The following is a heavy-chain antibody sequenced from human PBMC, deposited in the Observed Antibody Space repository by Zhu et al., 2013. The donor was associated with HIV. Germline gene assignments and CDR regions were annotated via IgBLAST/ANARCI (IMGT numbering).Heavy chain of an antibody. J-gene: IGHJ4*02. CDR1: GYTFTSYY. Sequence: QVQLVQSGAEVKKPGASVKVSCKASGYTFTSYYMHWVRQAPGQGLEWMGIINPSGGSTSYAQKFQGRVTMTRDTSTSTVYMELSSLRSEDTAVYYCARARVFDPGEYYYDYWGQGTLVTVSS. CDR2: INPSGGST. CDR3: ARARVFDPGEYYYDY. V-gene: IGHV1-46*01. D-gene: IGHD2-21*01.